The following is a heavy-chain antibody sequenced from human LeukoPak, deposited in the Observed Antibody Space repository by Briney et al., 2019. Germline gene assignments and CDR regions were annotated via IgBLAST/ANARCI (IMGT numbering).Heavy chain of an antibody. CDR3: ALVVVVAATKAWAYYYYYYMDV. CDR2: ISGSGGST. V-gene: IGHV3-23*01. CDR1: GFTFSSYS. D-gene: IGHD2-15*01. Sequence: PGGSLRLSCAASGFTFSSYSMNWVRQAPGKGLEWVSAISGSGGSTYYADSVKGRFTISRDNSKNTLYLQMNSLRAEDTAVYYCALVVVVAATKAWAYYYYYYMDVWGKGTTVTISS. J-gene: IGHJ6*03.